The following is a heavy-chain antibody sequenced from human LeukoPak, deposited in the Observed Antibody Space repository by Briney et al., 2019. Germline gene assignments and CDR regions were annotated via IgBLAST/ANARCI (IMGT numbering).Heavy chain of an antibody. J-gene: IGHJ3*01. D-gene: IGHD3-16*01. V-gene: IGHV3-74*01. Sequence: GGSLRLSCAASGFTFSSFWMYWVRQAPGKGLVWVSRINSDGGSTTYADSVKGRFTISRDNAKNTVYLQTNSLRAEDTAVYYCARRREKGASDAFAFWGQGTMVTVSS. CDR2: INSDGGST. CDR1: GFTFSSFW. CDR3: ARRREKGASDAFAF.